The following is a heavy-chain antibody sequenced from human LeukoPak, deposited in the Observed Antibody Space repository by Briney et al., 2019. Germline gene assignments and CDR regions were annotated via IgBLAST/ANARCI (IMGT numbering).Heavy chain of an antibody. D-gene: IGHD2-2*01. CDR3: ARGGGPAAMVHWFDP. Sequence: GASVKVSCTPSVYTFTTYGISWVRQAPGQGLEWMGWISAYNGNTNYAQKLQGRVTMTTDTSTSTAYMELRSLRFDDTAVYYCARGGGPAAMVHWFDPWGQGTLVTVSS. CDR2: ISAYNGNT. V-gene: IGHV1-18*01. J-gene: IGHJ5*02. CDR1: VYTFTTYG.